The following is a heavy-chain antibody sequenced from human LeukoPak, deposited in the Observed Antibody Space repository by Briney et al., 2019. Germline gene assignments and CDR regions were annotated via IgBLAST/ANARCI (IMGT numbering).Heavy chain of an antibody. Sequence: GGSLRLSCAASGFTFSSYVMHWVRQAPGKGLEWVAIISYDGSNEYYADSVKGRFTISRDNSKNTLYLQMNSLRAEDTAVYYCAKDGGEYYDILTGYYPRLYYMDVWGKGTTVTISS. D-gene: IGHD3-9*01. CDR3: AKDGGEYYDILTGYYPRLYYMDV. CDR2: ISYDGSNE. J-gene: IGHJ6*03. V-gene: IGHV3-30*04. CDR1: GFTFSSYV.